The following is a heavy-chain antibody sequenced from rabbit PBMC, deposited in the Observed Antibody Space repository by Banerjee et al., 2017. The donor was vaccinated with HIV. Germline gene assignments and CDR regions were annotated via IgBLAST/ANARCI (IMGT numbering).Heavy chain of an antibody. V-gene: IGHV1S45*01. Sequence: QEQLEESGGDLVKPEGSLTLTCKASGFDFSSNVMCWVRQAPGKGLEWIACINTSSGNTVYASWAKGRFTISRTSSTTVTLQMTSLTAADTATYFCARDLAGVIGWNFNLWGPGTLVTVS. CDR3: ARDLAGVIGWNFNL. CDR1: GFDFSSNV. CDR2: INTSSGNT. J-gene: IGHJ4*01. D-gene: IGHD4-1*01.